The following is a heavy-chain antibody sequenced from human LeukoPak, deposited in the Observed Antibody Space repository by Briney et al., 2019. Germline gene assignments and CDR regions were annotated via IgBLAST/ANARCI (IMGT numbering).Heavy chain of an antibody. CDR1: GFTFSSYW. CDR2: IKQDGSEK. V-gene: IGHV3-7*03. D-gene: IGHD3-22*01. J-gene: IGHJ3*02. Sequence: GGSLRLSCAASGFTFSSYWMSWVRQAPGKGLEWVANIKQDGSEKYYVDSVKGRFTISRDNTKNSLYLQMNSLRAEDTAVYYCARVTYYYDSSGYQYDAFDIWGQGTMVTVSS. CDR3: ARVTYYYDSSGYQYDAFDI.